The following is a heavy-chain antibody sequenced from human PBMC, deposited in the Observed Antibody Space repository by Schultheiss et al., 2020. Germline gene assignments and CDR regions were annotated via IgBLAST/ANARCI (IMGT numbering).Heavy chain of an antibody. CDR1: GGSISSYY. V-gene: IGHV4-59*08. Sequence: SETLSLTCTVSGGSISSYYWSWIRQPPGKGLEWIGYIYYSGSTNYNPSLKSRVTISVDTSKNQFSLKLSSVTAADTAVYYCAKGYIRYSGYDLREYFDYWGQGTLVTVSS. D-gene: IGHD5-12*01. CDR2: IYYSGST. J-gene: IGHJ4*02. CDR3: AKGYIRYSGYDLREYFDY.